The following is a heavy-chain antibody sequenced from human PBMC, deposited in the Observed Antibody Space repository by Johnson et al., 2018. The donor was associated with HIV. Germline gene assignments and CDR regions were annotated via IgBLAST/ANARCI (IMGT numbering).Heavy chain of an antibody. CDR1: GFTFSSYA. D-gene: IGHD1-20*01. CDR3: ARGDNWNDGDGAFDI. V-gene: IGHV3-30-3*01. J-gene: IGHJ3*02. CDR2: ISFDGSNK. Sequence: QVQLVESGGGVVQPGRSLRLSCAASGFTFSSYAMHWVRQAPGKGLEWMAVISFDGSNKYYADSVKGRFTISRDNSKNTLYLQMNSLRAGDTAGYYCARGDNWNDGDGAFDIWGQGTMVTVSS.